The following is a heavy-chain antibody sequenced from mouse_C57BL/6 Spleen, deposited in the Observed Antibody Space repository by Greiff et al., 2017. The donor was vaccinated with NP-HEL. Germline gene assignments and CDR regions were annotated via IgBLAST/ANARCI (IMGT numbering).Heavy chain of an antibody. CDR3: ARYLLYFDY. V-gene: IGHV1-69*01. Sequence: QVQLQQPGAELVMPGASVKLSCKASGYTFTSYWMHWVKQRPGQGLEWIGEIDPSDSYTNYNQKFKGKSTLTVDKSSSTAYMQLSSLTSEDSAVYYCARYLLYFDYWGQGTTLTVSS. CDR2: IDPSDSYT. CDR1: GYTFTSYW. J-gene: IGHJ2*01. D-gene: IGHD2-12*01.